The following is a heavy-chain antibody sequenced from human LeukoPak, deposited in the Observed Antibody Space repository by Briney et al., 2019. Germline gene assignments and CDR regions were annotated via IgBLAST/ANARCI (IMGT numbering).Heavy chain of an antibody. Sequence: GGSLTLSCAASGFTFSSYSMNWVRQAPGKGLEWVSSISSDSNYIFYADSVQGRFTISRDNAENSLFLQMNSLRAEDTAVYYCASRYCTSTNCYAFDIWGQGTMVTVSS. V-gene: IGHV3-21*01. D-gene: IGHD2-2*01. CDR1: GFTFSSYS. J-gene: IGHJ3*02. CDR2: ISSDSNYI. CDR3: ASRYCTSTNCYAFDI.